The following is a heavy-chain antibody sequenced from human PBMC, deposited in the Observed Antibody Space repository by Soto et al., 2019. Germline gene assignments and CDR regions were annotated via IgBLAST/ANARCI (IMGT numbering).Heavy chain of an antibody. CDR2: ISVSGGTT. V-gene: IGHV3-23*01. CDR1: GFTFRNYA. CDR3: AKGLYYYDSSGYRLFDY. J-gene: IGHJ4*02. D-gene: IGHD3-22*01. Sequence: GGSLRLSCAASGFTFRNYAMSWVRQAPGKGLDWVSTISVSGGTTHYPDSVKGRFTISRDNSKNTVYLQMNSLRAEDTAVYYCAKGLYYYDSSGYRLFDYWGQGTLVTVSS.